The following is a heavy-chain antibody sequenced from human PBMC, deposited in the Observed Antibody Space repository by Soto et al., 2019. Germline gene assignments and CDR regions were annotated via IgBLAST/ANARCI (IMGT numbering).Heavy chain of an antibody. J-gene: IGHJ4*02. V-gene: IGHV3-23*01. CDR1: GFTFSSYA. D-gene: IGHD3-3*01. CDR3: AKDLAYYDFWSGYYTGLAYGY. Sequence: GGSLRLSCAASGFTFSSYAMSWVRQAPGKGLEWVSAISGSGGSTYYADSVKGRFTISRDNSKNTLYLQMNSLRAEDTAVYYCAKDLAYYDFWSGYYTGLAYGYWGQGT. CDR2: ISGSGGST.